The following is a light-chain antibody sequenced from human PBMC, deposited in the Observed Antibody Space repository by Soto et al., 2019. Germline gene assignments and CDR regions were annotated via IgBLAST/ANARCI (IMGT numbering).Light chain of an antibody. CDR3: GTWDSSLSVGV. Sequence: QSVSTQPPSVSAAPGQKVTISCSGSISNIGSNDVSWYQQLPGTAPKVLIYDNDKRPSGIPDRFSGSKSGTSATLGITGLQTGDEADYYCGTWDSSLSVGVFGGGTKLTVL. CDR2: DND. CDR1: ISNIGSND. J-gene: IGLJ3*02. V-gene: IGLV1-51*01.